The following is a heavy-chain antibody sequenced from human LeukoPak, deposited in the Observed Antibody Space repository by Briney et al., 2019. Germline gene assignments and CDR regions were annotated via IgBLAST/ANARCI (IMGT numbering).Heavy chain of an antibody. Sequence: GESLQISCKGSGYNFTTYWIGWVRQMPGKGLEWMAIMYPDDSDTRYNPSFRGQVTISADKSINTAYLQWSSLRASDSAMYYCARVELNYYDTTAYYLGYWGQGTLVTVSS. CDR1: GYNFTTYW. CDR3: ARVELNYYDTTAYYLGY. CDR2: MYPDDSDT. V-gene: IGHV5-51*01. J-gene: IGHJ4*02. D-gene: IGHD3-22*01.